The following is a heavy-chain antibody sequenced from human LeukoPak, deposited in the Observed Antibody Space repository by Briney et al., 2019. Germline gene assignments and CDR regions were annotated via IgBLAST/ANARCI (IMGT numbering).Heavy chain of an antibody. V-gene: IGHV3-11*04. CDR1: GFTFSDYY. D-gene: IGHD2-2*01. CDR3: ARADCSSTSCYELDY. Sequence: KAGGSLRLSCAGSGFTFSDYYMSWIRQAPGKGLQWVSYISSSDTTIYYADSVKGRFTISRDNAQNSLYLQMNTLRADDTAVYYRARADCSSTSCYELDYWGQGTLVTVSS. J-gene: IGHJ4*02. CDR2: ISSSDTTI.